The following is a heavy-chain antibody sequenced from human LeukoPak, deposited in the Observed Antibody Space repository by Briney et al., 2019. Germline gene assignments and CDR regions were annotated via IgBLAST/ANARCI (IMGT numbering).Heavy chain of an antibody. CDR3: ARAGPSHIVVVPAAPRPFDY. CDR1: GGSFTGYY. J-gene: IGHJ4*02. Sequence: SETLSLTRAVDGGSFTGYYWSWIRQPPGKGLEWIGEINHSVSTNYTPSLKSRVTISVDTSKNQFSLKLSSATAADTAVYYCARAGPSHIVVVPAAPRPFDYWGQGTLVTVSS. V-gene: IGHV4-34*01. D-gene: IGHD2-2*01. CDR2: INHSVST.